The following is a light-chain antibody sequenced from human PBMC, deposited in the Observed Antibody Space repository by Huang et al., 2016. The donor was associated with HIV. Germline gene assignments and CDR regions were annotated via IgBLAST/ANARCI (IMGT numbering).Light chain of an antibody. CDR2: DAS. J-gene: IGKJ3*01. Sequence: QSTQSPSSLSASIGDRVTIACRASHDINTYLAWDQQKPGRAPKHLIYDASTLQTGVPSRFRGFGSGTAFSLTITSLQPDDFAVYYCQQLSAYPLSFGPGTTVD. CDR1: HDINTY. CDR3: QQLSAYPLS. V-gene: IGKV1-9*01.